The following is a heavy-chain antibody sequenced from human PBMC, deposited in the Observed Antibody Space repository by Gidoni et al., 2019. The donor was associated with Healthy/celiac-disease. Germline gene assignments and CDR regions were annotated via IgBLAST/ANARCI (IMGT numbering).Heavy chain of an antibody. J-gene: IGHJ6*03. CDR3: ARQRGVAAIHYYYYMDV. D-gene: IGHD2-15*01. V-gene: IGHV5-51*01. Sequence: EVQLVQSGAEVKKPGESLKISCKGSGYSFTSYWIGWVRQMPGKGLDWMGIIYPGDSDTRYSPSFQGQVTISADKSISTAYLQWSSLKASDTAMYYCARQRGVAAIHYYYYMDVWGKGTTVTVSS. CDR2: IYPGDSDT. CDR1: GYSFTSYW.